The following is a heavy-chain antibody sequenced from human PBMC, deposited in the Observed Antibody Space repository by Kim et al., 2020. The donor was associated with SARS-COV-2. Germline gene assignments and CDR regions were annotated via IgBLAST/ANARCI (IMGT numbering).Heavy chain of an antibody. V-gene: IGHV4-39*07. D-gene: IGHD6-19*01. CDR1: GGSISSSSYY. Sequence: SETLSLTCTVSGGSISSSSYYWGWIRQPPGKGLEWIGSIYYSGSTYYNPSLKSRVTISVDTSKNQFSLKLSSVTAADTAVYYCARDGQSSGWDYWGQGTLVTVSS. CDR3: ARDGQSSGWDY. J-gene: IGHJ4*02. CDR2: IYYSGST.